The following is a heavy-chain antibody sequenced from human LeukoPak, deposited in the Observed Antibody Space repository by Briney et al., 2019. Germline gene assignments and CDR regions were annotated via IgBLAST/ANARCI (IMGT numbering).Heavy chain of an antibody. CDR1: GGSISSYY. J-gene: IGHJ6*03. CDR2: IYYSGST. V-gene: IGHV4-59*12. CDR3: ARRCSSWFCYYYMDV. Sequence: NPSETLSLTCTVSGGSISSYYWSWIRQPPGKGLEWIGYIYYSGSTNYNPSLKSRVTISVDTSKNQFSLILSSVTAADTAVYYCARRCSSWFCYYYMDVWGKGTTVTISS. D-gene: IGHD6-13*01.